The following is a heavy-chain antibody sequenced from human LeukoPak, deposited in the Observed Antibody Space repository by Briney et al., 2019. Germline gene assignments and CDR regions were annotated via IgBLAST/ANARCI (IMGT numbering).Heavy chain of an antibody. D-gene: IGHD6-6*01. V-gene: IGHV3-33*01. CDR1: GFTFSSYG. Sequence: GGSLRLSCAASGFTFSSYGMHWLRQAPGKGLEWVAVIWYDGSNKYYADSVKGRFTISRDNSKNTLYLQMNSLRAEDTAVYYCARDQQRVLGYFDYWGQGTLVTVSS. J-gene: IGHJ4*02. CDR3: ARDQQRVLGYFDY. CDR2: IWYDGSNK.